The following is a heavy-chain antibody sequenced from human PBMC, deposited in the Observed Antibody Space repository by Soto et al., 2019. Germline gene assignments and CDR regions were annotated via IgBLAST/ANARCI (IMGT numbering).Heavy chain of an antibody. Sequence: ASVKVSCKASGFTFTSSAMHWVRQAPGQGLEWMGIINPSGGSTSYAQKFQGRVTMTRDTSTSTVYMELSSLRSEDTAVYYCALVAGTDDWGQGTLVTVSS. CDR2: INPSGGST. V-gene: IGHV1-46*01. CDR3: ALVAGTDD. J-gene: IGHJ4*02. D-gene: IGHD6-19*01. CDR1: GFTFTSSA.